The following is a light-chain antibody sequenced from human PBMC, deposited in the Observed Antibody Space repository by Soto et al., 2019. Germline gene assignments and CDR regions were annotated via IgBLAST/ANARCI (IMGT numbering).Light chain of an antibody. Sequence: DIQMTQSPSSVSASVGDRVTITCRASQSISSYLNWYQQKPGKAPKLLIYAASSLRSGVPSRFSGSGSGTDFTLTISSLQPEDFATYYCQQSYSTPRTFGQGTKVDIK. J-gene: IGKJ1*01. CDR3: QQSYSTPRT. CDR2: AAS. CDR1: QSISSY. V-gene: IGKV1-39*01.